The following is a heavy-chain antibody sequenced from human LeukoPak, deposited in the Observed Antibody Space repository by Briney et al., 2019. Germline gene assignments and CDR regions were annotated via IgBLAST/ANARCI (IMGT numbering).Heavy chain of an antibody. J-gene: IGHJ4*02. V-gene: IGHV1-24*01. CDR2: FDPEDGET. D-gene: IGHD5-12*01. Sequence: AASVKVSCKVSGYTLTELSMHWVRQAPGKGLEWMGGFDPEDGETIYAQKLQGRVTMTTDTSTSTAYMELRSLRSDDTAVYYCARVGSRGIVATIQFDYWGQGTLVTVSS. CDR1: GYTLTELS. CDR3: ARVGSRGIVATIQFDY.